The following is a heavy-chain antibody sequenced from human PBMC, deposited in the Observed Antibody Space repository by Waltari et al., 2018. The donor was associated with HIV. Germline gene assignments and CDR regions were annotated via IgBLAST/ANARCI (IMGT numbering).Heavy chain of an antibody. CDR2: FEPEQGKT. J-gene: IGHJ5*02. D-gene: IGHD2-15*01. CDR3: TTEGLYCSGGTCYSRFDP. Sequence: QVPLVQSGAEVKKPGASVKVSCKVSGYTLSELSMHWVRQAPGKGLEWMGGFEPEQGKTIDAQNFQGRVTMTEDAATDTAYMELSSLRSEDTAVYYCTTEGLYCSGGTCYSRFDPWGQGTLVTVSS. V-gene: IGHV1-24*01. CDR1: GYTLSELS.